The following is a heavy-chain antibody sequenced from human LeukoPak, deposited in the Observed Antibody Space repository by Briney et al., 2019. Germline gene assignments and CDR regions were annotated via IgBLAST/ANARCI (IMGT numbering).Heavy chain of an antibody. J-gene: IGHJ1*01. CDR1: GFTFSNAW. Sequence: GESLRLSCAASGFTFSNAWMTWVRQAPGKGLKWVGRIKSKTDGGTTDYAAPVKGRFTISRDDSQNTLYLQMNSLKTEDTALYYCTTPPGNYYAWAYFQHWGQGTLVTVSS. D-gene: IGHD1-26*01. CDR3: TTPPGNYYAWAYFQH. CDR2: IKSKTDGGTT. V-gene: IGHV3-15*01.